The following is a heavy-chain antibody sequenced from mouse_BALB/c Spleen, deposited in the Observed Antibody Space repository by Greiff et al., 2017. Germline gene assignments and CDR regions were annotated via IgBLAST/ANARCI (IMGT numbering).Heavy chain of an antibody. Sequence: VKLQQSGPGLVAPSQSLSITCTVSGFSLTGYGVNWVRQPPGKGLEWLGMIWGDGSTDYNAAFISRLSISKDNSKSQVFFKMNSLQADDTAIYYCASNPWFAYWGQGTLVTVSA. V-gene: IGHV2-6-7*01. CDR3: ASNPWFAY. CDR1: GFSLTGYG. CDR2: IWGDGST. J-gene: IGHJ3*01.